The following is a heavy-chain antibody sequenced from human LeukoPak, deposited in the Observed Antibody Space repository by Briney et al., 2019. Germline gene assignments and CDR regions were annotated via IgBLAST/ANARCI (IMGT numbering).Heavy chain of an antibody. CDR3: ARDTRAAGSGWFDP. D-gene: IGHD6-13*01. Sequence: PSETLSLTCTVSGGSLSSYYWSWIRQPPGKGLEWIGYIYYSGSTNYNPSLKSRVTISVDTSKNQFSLKLSSVTAADTAVYYCARDTRAAGSGWFDPWGQGTLVTVSS. CDR1: GGSLSSYY. J-gene: IGHJ5*02. CDR2: IYYSGST. V-gene: IGHV4-59*01.